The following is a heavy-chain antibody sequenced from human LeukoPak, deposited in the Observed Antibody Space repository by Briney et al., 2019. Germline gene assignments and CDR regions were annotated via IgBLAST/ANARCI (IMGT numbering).Heavy chain of an antibody. D-gene: IGHD2-15*01. CDR3: AREGYRGHFDY. Sequence: PGGSLRLSCAASGFTFSSYWMSWVRQAPGKGLEGVANIKQDGSEKYYVDSVKGRFTISRDNAKNSLYLQMNSLRAEDTAVYYCAREGYRGHFDYWGQGTLVTVSS. V-gene: IGHV3-7*01. CDR2: IKQDGSEK. J-gene: IGHJ4*02. CDR1: GFTFSSYW.